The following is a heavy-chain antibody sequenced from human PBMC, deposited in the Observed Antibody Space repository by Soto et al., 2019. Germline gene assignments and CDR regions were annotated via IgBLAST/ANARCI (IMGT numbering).Heavy chain of an antibody. CDR1: GYTFTSYD. J-gene: IGHJ4*02. D-gene: IGHD6-19*01. Sequence: QVQLVQSGAEVKKPGASVKVSCKASGYTFTSYDINWVRQATGQGLEWMGWMNPDSGNTGYAQKFQGRVTMTRNTSISTAYMELSSLRSEDTAVYYCARSVEWLASFDYWGQGTLVTVSS. CDR3: ARSVEWLASFDY. V-gene: IGHV1-8*01. CDR2: MNPDSGNT.